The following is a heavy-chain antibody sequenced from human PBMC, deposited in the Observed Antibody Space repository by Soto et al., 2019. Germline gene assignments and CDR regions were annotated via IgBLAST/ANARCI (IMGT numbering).Heavy chain of an antibody. V-gene: IGHV4-34*01. J-gene: IGHJ4*02. D-gene: IGHD3-3*01. CDR2: INHSGST. Sequence: SETLSLTCAVYGGSFSGYYWSWIRQTPGKGLEWIGEINHSGSTNYNPSLKSRVTISVDTSKNQFSLKLSSVTAADTAVYYCARGDYDFWSAGYFDYWGQGTLVTVSS. CDR1: GGSFSGYY. CDR3: ARGDYDFWSAGYFDY.